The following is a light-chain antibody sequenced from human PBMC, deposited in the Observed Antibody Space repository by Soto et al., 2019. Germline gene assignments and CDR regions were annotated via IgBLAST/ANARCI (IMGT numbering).Light chain of an antibody. J-gene: IGKJ1*01. CDR1: QSVSSSY. Sequence: EIVLTQSPGTLSLSPGERATLSCRASQSVSSSYIAWYQQKPGQAPRLLIYGASSRATGIPDRFSGSGSGTDFTLTISRLEPADFAVYYCQQYGSSPTWTFGQGTKVEIK. CDR2: GAS. CDR3: QQYGSSPTWT. V-gene: IGKV3-20*01.